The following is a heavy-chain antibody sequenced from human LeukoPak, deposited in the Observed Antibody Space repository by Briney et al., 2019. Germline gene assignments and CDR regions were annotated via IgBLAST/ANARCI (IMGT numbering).Heavy chain of an antibody. CDR1: GFTVSSNY. CDR3: ASLYSSSWYYSDY. CDR2: IYSGGST. J-gene: IGHJ4*02. Sequence: GGSLRLCCAASGFTVSSNYMSWVRQAPGKGLEWVSVIYSGGSTYYADSVKGRFTISRDNSKNTLYLQMNSLRAEDTAVYYCASLYSSSWYYSDYWGQGTLVTVSS. D-gene: IGHD6-13*01. V-gene: IGHV3-66*01.